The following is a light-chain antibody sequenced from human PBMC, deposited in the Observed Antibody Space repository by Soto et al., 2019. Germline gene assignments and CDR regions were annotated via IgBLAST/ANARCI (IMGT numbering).Light chain of an antibody. J-gene: IGKJ4*01. CDR1: PYISNS. Sequence: DIQMTQSTCSLSASVGARVSITCQASPYISNSLNWYQQKPGKAPKLLIYDASNLEPWVPSKFSGSGSGTDFTFSISRLQPEDIATYYCQQYDNLPLTFGGGTKVEIK. CDR2: DAS. CDR3: QQYDNLPLT. V-gene: IGKV1-33*01.